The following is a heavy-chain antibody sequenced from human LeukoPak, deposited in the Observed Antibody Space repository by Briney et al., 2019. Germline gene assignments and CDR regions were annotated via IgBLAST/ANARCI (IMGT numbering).Heavy chain of an antibody. Sequence: SVKVSCKASGGTFSSYAISLVRQAPGQGLEWMGGIIPIFGTANYAQKFQGRVTITADESTSTAYMELSSLRSEDTAVYYCTREESNYDYVWGSYRYSRHAFDIWGQGTMVTVSS. CDR2: IIPIFGTA. CDR3: TREESNYDYVWGSYRYSRHAFDI. V-gene: IGHV1-69*13. J-gene: IGHJ3*02. CDR1: GGTFSSYA. D-gene: IGHD3-16*02.